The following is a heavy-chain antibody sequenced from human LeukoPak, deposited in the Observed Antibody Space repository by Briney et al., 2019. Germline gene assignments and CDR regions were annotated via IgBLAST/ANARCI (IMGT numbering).Heavy chain of an antibody. CDR1: GGSISSYY. CDR3: ARDPDPGSTMVRGVINGYFQH. Sequence: SETLSLTCTVSGGSISSYYWSWIRQPAGKGLEWIGRIYTSGSTNYNPSLKSRVTISVDKSKNQFSLKLSSVTAADTAVYYCARDPDPGSTMVRGVINGYFQHWGQGTLVTVSS. V-gene: IGHV4-4*07. D-gene: IGHD3-10*01. J-gene: IGHJ1*01. CDR2: IYTSGST.